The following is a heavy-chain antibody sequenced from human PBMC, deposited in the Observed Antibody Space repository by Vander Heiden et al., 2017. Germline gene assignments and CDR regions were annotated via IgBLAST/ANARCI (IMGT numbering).Heavy chain of an antibody. CDR2: ISGSGTNT. D-gene: IGHD3-22*01. CDR3: AKSVGYDSSGYYSTSLDAFDI. CDR1: GFTFSTYA. Sequence: LLESGGGLVQPGGSLRLSCAASGFTFSTYAMTWGRQAPGKGLEWVSAISGSGTNTYYADSVNGRFTISRDNAKNTVYLQTKSLRDEDTAVYYCAKSVGYDSSGYYSTSLDAFDIWGQGTMVTVSS. J-gene: IGHJ3*02. V-gene: IGHV3-23*01.